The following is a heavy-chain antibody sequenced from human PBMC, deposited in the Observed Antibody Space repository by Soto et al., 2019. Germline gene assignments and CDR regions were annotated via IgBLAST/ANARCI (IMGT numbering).Heavy chain of an antibody. Sequence: SVKVSCKASGGTFSSYAISWVRQAPGQGLEWMGGIIPIFGTANYAQKFQGRVTITADESTSTAYMELSSLRSEDTAVYYCASVNLEYYDILTGYYDYWGQGTLVTVSS. D-gene: IGHD3-9*01. CDR1: GGTFSSYA. CDR2: IIPIFGTA. J-gene: IGHJ4*02. V-gene: IGHV1-69*13. CDR3: ASVNLEYYDILTGYYDY.